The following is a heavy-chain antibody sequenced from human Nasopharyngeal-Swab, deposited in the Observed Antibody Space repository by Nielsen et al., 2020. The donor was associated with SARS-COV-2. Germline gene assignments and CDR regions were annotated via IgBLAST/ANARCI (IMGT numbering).Heavy chain of an antibody. Sequence: VCQAPGKGLGWVSAISGSGGSTYYADSVKGRFTISRDNSKNTLYLQMNSLRAEDTAVYYCAKDETYYDFWSGYFRWFDPWGQGTLVTVSS. J-gene: IGHJ5*02. V-gene: IGHV3-23*01. CDR2: ISGSGGST. D-gene: IGHD3-3*01. CDR3: AKDETYYDFWSGYFRWFDP.